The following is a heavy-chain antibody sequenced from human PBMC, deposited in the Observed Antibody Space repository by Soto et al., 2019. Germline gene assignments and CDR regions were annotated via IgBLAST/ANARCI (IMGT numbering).Heavy chain of an antibody. CDR1: GDSVSSNSAA. CDR2: TYYKSKWNN. V-gene: IGHV6-1*01. D-gene: IGHD3-10*01. CDR3: TGITWFRGMDV. Sequence: SQTLSLTCAISGDSVSSNSAAWNRIRQSPSRGLECLGRTYYKSKWNNDYALSVKSRITINPDTSKNQFSLHLYSVTPEDTAVYYCTGITWFRGMDVWGQGTPVTVSS. J-gene: IGHJ6*02.